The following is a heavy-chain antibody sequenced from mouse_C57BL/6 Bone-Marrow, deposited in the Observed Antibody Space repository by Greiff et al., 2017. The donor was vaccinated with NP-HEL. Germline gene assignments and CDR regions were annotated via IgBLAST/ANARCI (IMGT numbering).Heavy chain of an antibody. J-gene: IGHJ2*01. CDR1: GFTFSSYA. CDR3: ARISLYYYGSSFFAY. V-gene: IGHV5-4*03. D-gene: IGHD1-1*01. Sequence: EVMLVESGGGLVKPGGSLKLSCAASGFTFSSYAMSWVRQTPEKRLEWVATISDGGSYTYYPDNVKGRFTISRDNAKNNLYLQMSHLKSEDTAMYYCARISLYYYGSSFFAYWGQGTTLTVSS. CDR2: ISDGGSYT.